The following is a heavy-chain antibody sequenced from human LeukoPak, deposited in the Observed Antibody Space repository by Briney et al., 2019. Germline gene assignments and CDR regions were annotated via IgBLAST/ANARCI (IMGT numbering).Heavy chain of an antibody. D-gene: IGHD5-18*01. V-gene: IGHV4-4*09. CDR2: IYTSGST. CDR3: ARHGYSYGRYYYYYYYMDV. J-gene: IGHJ6*03. CDR1: GGSISSYY. Sequence: PSETLSLTCTVSGGSISSYYWSWIRQPSGKGLEWIGYIYTSGSTNYNPSLKSRVTISVDTSKNQFSLKLSSVTAADTAVYYCARHGYSYGRYYYYYYYMDVWGKGTTVTVSS.